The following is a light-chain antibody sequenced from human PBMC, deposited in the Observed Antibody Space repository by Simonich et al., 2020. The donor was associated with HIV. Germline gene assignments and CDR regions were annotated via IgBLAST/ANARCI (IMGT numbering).Light chain of an antibody. CDR1: QVISGW. J-gene: IGKJ3*01. Sequence: DIQMTQSPSTLSASVGDRVTITCRASQVISGWLAWYQQKPGKAPKLRIYKASSLDSGVPSRFGGSGSGTEFTLTISSLQPDDFATYYCQQYNTYPITFGPGTKVDIK. CDR2: KAS. CDR3: QQYNTYPIT. V-gene: IGKV1-5*03.